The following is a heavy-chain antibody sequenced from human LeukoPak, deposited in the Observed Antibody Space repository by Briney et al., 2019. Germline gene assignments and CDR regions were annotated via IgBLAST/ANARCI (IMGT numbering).Heavy chain of an antibody. V-gene: IGHV5-51*01. CDR1: GYSFTSYW. D-gene: IGHD6-19*01. CDR3: ATGYSGGRGAFDI. CDR2: IYPGASDI. Sequence: GESLKISCKGSGYSFTSYWIGWVRQMPGKGLECMGLIYPGASDIRYSPSFQGQVTISADKSVSTSFLQWSSLKASDTAMYYCATGYSGGRGAFDIWGQGTMVTVSS. J-gene: IGHJ3*02.